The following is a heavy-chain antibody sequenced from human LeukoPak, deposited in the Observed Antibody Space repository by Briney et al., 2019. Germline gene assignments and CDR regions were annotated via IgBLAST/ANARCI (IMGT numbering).Heavy chain of an antibody. CDR3: AKDLALKELLYYFDY. CDR1: GFTFSSYA. D-gene: IGHD1-26*01. J-gene: IGHJ4*02. Sequence: GGSLRLSCAASGFTFSSYAMSWVRQAPGKGLEWVSTISGSGDSTSYADSVKGRFTISRDNSKNTLYLQMNSLRAEDTAVYYCAKDLALKELLYYFDYWGQGTLVTVSS. V-gene: IGHV3-23*01. CDR2: ISGSGDST.